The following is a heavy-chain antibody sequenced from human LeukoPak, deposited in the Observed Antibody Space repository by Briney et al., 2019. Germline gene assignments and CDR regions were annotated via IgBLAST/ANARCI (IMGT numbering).Heavy chain of an antibody. CDR1: GYTFTGYY. CDR2: INPNSGGT. Sequence: ASVKVSCKASGYTFTGYYMHWVRQAPGQGLEWMGWINPNSGGTNYAQKFQGRVTMTRNTSISTAYMELSSLRSEDTAVYYCARGRIVATALSGYWGQGTLVTVSS. V-gene: IGHV1-2*02. D-gene: IGHD5-12*01. CDR3: ARGRIVATALSGY. J-gene: IGHJ4*02.